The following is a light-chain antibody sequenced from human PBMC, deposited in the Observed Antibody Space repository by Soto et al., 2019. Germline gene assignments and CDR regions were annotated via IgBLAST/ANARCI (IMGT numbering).Light chain of an antibody. J-gene: IGKJ1*01. Sequence: DIVMTQSPLSLPVTPGEPASISCRSSQSLLHSDGYNYLDWYLQKPGQSPQLLIYQASNRASGVPDRFSGSGSGTDFTLTISRVEAEDVGVYYCMQALQTPRTFGPGTKVDIK. CDR2: QAS. V-gene: IGKV2-28*01. CDR1: QSLLHSDGYNY. CDR3: MQALQTPRT.